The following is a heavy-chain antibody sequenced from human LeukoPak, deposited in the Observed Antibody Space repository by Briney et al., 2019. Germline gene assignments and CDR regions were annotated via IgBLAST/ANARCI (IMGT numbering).Heavy chain of an antibody. Sequence: GESLKISCKGSGYSFTSYWIGWVRQMPGKGLEWMGIIYPGDSDTRYSPSFQGQVTISADKSISTAYLQWSSLKASDTAMYYCARHLFGCSSTSCYPSFDYWGQGNLVTVSS. CDR2: IYPGDSDT. J-gene: IGHJ4*02. V-gene: IGHV5-51*01. CDR1: GYSFTSYW. CDR3: ARHLFGCSSTSCYPSFDY. D-gene: IGHD2-2*01.